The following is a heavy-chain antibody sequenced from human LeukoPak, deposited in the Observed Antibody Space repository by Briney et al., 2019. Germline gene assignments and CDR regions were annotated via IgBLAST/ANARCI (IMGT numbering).Heavy chain of an antibody. J-gene: IGHJ5*02. V-gene: IGHV4-39*01. CDR1: GASVTSGSFY. CDR3: ARHSGSGSLSRPFDP. D-gene: IGHD3-10*01. Sequence: SETLSLTCIVSGASVTSGSFYWGWLRQSPGKGLEWIATIYYTGSTYYDPSLKSRVTISIDTSKNQFSLNVRSVSAADTAVYYCARHSGSGSLSRPFDPWGQGALVTVTS. CDR2: IYYTGST.